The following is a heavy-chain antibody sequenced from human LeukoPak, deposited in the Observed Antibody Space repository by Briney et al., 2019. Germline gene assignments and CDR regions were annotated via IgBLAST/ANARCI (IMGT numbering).Heavy chain of an antibody. CDR1: GYTFTSYG. CDR2: ISAYNGNT. J-gene: IGHJ5*02. Sequence: ASVKVSCKASGYTFTSYGISWVRQAPGQGLEWMGWISAYNGNTNYAQKLQGRVTMATDTSTSTAYMELRSLRSDDTAVYYCARALNDIVVVPAAMGFDPWGQGTLVTVSS. V-gene: IGHV1-18*01. CDR3: ARALNDIVVVPAAMGFDP. D-gene: IGHD2-2*01.